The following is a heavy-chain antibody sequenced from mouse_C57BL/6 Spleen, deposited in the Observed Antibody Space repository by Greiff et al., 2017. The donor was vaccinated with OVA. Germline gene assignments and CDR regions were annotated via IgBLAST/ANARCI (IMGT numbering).Heavy chain of an antibody. J-gene: IGHJ2*01. Sequence: EVQVVESGGGLVKPGGSLKLSCAASGFTFSDYGMHWVRQAPEKGLEWVAYISSGSSTIYYADTVKGRFTISRDNAKNTLFLQMTSLRSEDTAMYYCASHIGGYYVDYWGQGTTLTVSA. CDR3: ASHIGGYYVDY. D-gene: IGHD1-1*02. V-gene: IGHV5-17*01. CDR1: GFTFSDYG. CDR2: ISSGSSTI.